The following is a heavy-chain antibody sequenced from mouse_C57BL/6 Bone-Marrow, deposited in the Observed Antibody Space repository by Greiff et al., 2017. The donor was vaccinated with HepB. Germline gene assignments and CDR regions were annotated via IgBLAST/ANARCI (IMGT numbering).Heavy chain of an antibody. CDR1: GYSFTGYY. CDR3: AGPYGSSYWYFDV. Sequence: VQLKESGPELVKPGASVKISCKASGYSFTGYYMNWVKQSPEKSLEWIGEINPSTGGTTYNQKFKAKATLTVDKSSSTAYMQLKSLTSEDSAVYYCAGPYGSSYWYFDVWGTGTTVTVSS. J-gene: IGHJ1*03. CDR2: INPSTGGT. D-gene: IGHD1-1*01. V-gene: IGHV1-42*01.